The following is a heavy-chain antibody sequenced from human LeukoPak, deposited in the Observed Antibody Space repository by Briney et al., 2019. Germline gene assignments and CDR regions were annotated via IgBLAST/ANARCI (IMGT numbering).Heavy chain of an antibody. V-gene: IGHV4-4*07. CDR2: IYTSGRT. CDR1: GGPISSYY. Sequence: PSETLSLTCTVSGGPISSYYWSWIRQPAGKGLEWIGRIYTSGRTNYNPSLKSRVTMSVDTSKNQFSLKLSSVTAADTAVYYCARSGNYEAPYYFDYWGQGTLVTVSS. J-gene: IGHJ4*02. D-gene: IGHD1-7*01. CDR3: ARSGNYEAPYYFDY.